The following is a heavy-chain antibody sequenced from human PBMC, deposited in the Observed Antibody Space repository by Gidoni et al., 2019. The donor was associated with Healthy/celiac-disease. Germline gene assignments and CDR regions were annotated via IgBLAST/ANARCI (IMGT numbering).Heavy chain of an antibody. Sequence: EVQLVESGGGVVQPGGSLRLSCPASGFTFDDYAMHWFRQAPGKGLEWVSLISGDGGSTYYADSVKGRFTISRDNSKNSLYLQMNSLRTEDTALYYCAKDIGGVTIFGVDAFDYWGQGTLVTVSS. CDR3: AKDIGGVTIFGVDAFDY. D-gene: IGHD3-3*01. CDR2: ISGDGGST. V-gene: IGHV3-43*02. CDR1: GFTFDDYA. J-gene: IGHJ4*02.